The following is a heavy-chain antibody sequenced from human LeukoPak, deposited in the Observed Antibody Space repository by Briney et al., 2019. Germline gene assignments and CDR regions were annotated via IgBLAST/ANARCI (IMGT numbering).Heavy chain of an antibody. CDR2: IYYSGST. V-gene: IGHV4-31*03. Sequence: SETLSLTCTVSGGSINSGGYYWSWIRQHPGKGLEWIGFIYYSGSTSYNPSLKSRVTISVDTSKNQFSLKLSSVTAADTAVYYCARGQECGGDCQYRGAFDIWGQGTMVTVSS. CDR1: GGSINSGGYY. D-gene: IGHD2-21*02. J-gene: IGHJ3*02. CDR3: ARGQECGGDCQYRGAFDI.